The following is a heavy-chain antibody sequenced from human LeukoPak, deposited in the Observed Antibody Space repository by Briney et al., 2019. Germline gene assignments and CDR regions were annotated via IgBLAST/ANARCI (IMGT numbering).Heavy chain of an antibody. J-gene: IGHJ4*02. CDR2: IYYSRST. D-gene: IGHD6-13*01. CDR3: ARDVAAAGTRFFDD. V-gene: IGHV4-31*03. CDR1: GGSISSGCYY. Sequence: SETLSLTCTVSGGSISSGCYYWSWIRQHPGKGLEWIGYIYYSRSTYYNPSLKSRVTISVDTSKNQFSLKLSSVTAADTAVYYGARDVAAAGTRFFDDWGQGTLVTVSS.